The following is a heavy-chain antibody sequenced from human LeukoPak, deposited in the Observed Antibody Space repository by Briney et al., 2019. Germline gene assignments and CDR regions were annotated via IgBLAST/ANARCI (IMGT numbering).Heavy chain of an antibody. CDR1: GFTFSDYY. J-gene: IGHJ5*02. CDR2: ISSSGSTI. V-gene: IGHV3-11*04. CDR3: ARDSRYYNSSGYYLEWFDP. Sequence: PGGSLRLSCAASGFTFSDYYMNWIRQAPGKGLEWVSYISSSGSTIYYADSVKGRFTISRDNAKNSLYLEMNSLRAEDTAVYYCARDSRYYNSSGYYLEWFDPWGQGTLVTVSS. D-gene: IGHD3-22*01.